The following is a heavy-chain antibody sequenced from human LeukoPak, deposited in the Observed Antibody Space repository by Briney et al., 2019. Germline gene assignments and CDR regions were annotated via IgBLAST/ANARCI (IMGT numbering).Heavy chain of an antibody. CDR2: IYYSGST. J-gene: IGHJ6*03. D-gene: IGHD3-3*01. Sequence: PSETLSLTCTVSGGSISSYYWSWIRQPPGKGLEWIGYIYYSGSTNYNPSLKSRVTISVDTSKNQFSLKLSSVTAADPAVYYCARAPRFPLDYYYYYYMDVWSKVTTVTVFS. CDR1: GGSISSYY. V-gene: IGHV4-59*01. CDR3: ARAPRFPLDYYYYYYMDV.